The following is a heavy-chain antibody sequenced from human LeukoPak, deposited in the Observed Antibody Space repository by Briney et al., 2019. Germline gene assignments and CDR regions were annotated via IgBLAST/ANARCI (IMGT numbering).Heavy chain of an antibody. V-gene: IGHV4-59*01. CDR3: ARTSGYYGSYWYFDL. Sequence: SETLSLTCTVSGGSISSYYWSWIRQPPGKGLEWIGYIYYSGSTNYNPSLKSRVTILVDTSKNQFSLKLSSVTAADTAVYYCARTSGYYGSYWYFDLWGRGTLVTVSS. D-gene: IGHD3-22*01. CDR1: GGSISSYY. CDR2: IYYSGST. J-gene: IGHJ2*01.